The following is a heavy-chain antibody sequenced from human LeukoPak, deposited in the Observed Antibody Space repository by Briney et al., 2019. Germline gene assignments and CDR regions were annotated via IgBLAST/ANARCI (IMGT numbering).Heavy chain of an antibody. CDR1: GFTFRSYW. CDR3: ARVGYSGWNLEY. V-gene: IGHV3-7*01. Sequence: GGSLRLSCAASGFTFRSYWMSWIRQAPGKGLEGVANINQGGSVKYYVDSVKGRFTISRDDAKNSLYVQMNSLRDEDTAVYYCARVGYSGWNLEYWGQGTLVTVSS. J-gene: IGHJ4*02. CDR2: INQGGSVK. D-gene: IGHD5-12*01.